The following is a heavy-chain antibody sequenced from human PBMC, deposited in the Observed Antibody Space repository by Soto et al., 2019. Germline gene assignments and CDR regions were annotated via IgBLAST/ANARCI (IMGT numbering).Heavy chain of an antibody. CDR2: IDSDGDT. V-gene: IGHV3-66*01. CDR1: GFTVRSNY. J-gene: IGHJ4*02. D-gene: IGHD2-2*02. Sequence: EVQLVESGGGLVQPGGSLRLSCATSGFTVRSNYMSWVRQAPGKGLEWVSLIDSDGDTYYVDSVKGRFTISRDNSKNTLYLQMNSLRAEDTAVYYCARGHYTSPPGYFDYWGQGTLVTVSS. CDR3: ARGHYTSPPGYFDY.